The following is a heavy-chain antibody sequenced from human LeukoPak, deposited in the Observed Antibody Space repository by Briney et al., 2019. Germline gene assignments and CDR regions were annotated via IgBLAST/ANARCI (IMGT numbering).Heavy chain of an antibody. V-gene: IGHV4-30-2*01. D-gene: IGHD1-26*01. CDR2: IYHSGST. CDR1: GGSISSGGYS. Sequence: SQTLSLTCAVSGGSISSGGYSWSWIRQPPGKGLEWIGYIYHSGSTYYNPSLKSRVTISVDRSKNQFSLKLSSVTAADTAVYYCATTWTSGSYYGYWGQGTLVTVSS. J-gene: IGHJ4*02. CDR3: ATTWTSGSYYGY.